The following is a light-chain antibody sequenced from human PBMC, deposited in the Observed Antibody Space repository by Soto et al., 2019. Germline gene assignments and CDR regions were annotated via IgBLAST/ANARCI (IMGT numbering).Light chain of an antibody. CDR3: SSYAGSNNPGV. Sequence: QSALTQPPSASGSPGQSVTISCTGTSSDVGGYNYVSWYQQHPGKAPQLMIYEVSQRPSGVPDRFSGSKSGNTASLTVSGLQAEDEADYYCSSYAGSNNPGVFGTGTKLTVL. J-gene: IGLJ1*01. CDR2: EVS. V-gene: IGLV2-8*01. CDR1: SSDVGGYNY.